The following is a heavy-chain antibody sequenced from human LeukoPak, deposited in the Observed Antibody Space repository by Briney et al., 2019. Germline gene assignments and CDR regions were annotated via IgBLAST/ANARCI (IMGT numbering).Heavy chain of an antibody. D-gene: IGHD1-26*01. CDR2: INAGNGNS. V-gene: IGHV1-3*01. CDR1: GHTFTNYP. CDR3: ASRSIVGAAYWGMDV. J-gene: IGHJ6*04. Sequence: ASVKVSCKASGHTFTNYPMHWVRQAPGQRLEWLGWINAGNGNSKCSQNFQGRVTITRDTSASTAYMELSSLRYGDTAVYYCASRSIVGAAYWGMDVWGKGTTVTVSS.